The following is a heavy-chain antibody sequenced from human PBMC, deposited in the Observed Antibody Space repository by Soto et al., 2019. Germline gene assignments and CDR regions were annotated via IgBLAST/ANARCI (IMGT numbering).Heavy chain of an antibody. D-gene: IGHD2-15*01. CDR1: GFTFSSYA. V-gene: IGHV3-30-3*01. CDR2: ISYDGSNK. CDR3: ARESVVVVAAKHYYGMDV. Sequence: GGSLRLSCAASGFTFSSYAMHWVRQAPGKGLEWVAVISYDGSNKYYADSVKGRFTISRDNSKNTLYLQMNSLRAEDTAVYYCARESVVVVAAKHYYGMDVWGQGTTVTVSS. J-gene: IGHJ6*02.